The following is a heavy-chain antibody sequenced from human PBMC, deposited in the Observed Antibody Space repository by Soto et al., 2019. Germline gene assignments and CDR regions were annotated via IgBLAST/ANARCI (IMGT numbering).Heavy chain of an antibody. CDR2: IYHSGAT. CDR1: GYAMTSGGYY. D-gene: IGHD1-26*01. CDR3: PTLLGGHQHYKVSLHV. J-gene: IGHJ6*02. Sequence: QMQLQESGPGLVKPSQSLSLNCTVSGYAMTSGGYYWSWVRHLPGRGLEVIGYIYHSGATHYNPSRKIPISMSGDPSQNPFSLKLTPVTAADPAVYNCPTLLGGHQHYKVSLHVWGQDTAVTFS. V-gene: IGHV4-31*01.